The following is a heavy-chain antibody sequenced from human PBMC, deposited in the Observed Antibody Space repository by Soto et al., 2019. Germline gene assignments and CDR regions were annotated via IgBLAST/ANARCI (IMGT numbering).Heavy chain of an antibody. CDR2: IYYSGST. CDR1: GGSISSYY. Sequence: PSETLSLTCTVSGGSISSYYWSWIXXXXXXXXXWIGSIYYSGSTYYNPSLKSRVTISVDTSKNQFSLKLSSVTAADTAVYYCARHSGNIVVVVAATPGWFDPWGQGTLVTVSS. J-gene: IGHJ5*02. D-gene: IGHD2-15*01. V-gene: IGHV4-39*01. CDR3: ARHSGNIVVVVAATPGWFDP.